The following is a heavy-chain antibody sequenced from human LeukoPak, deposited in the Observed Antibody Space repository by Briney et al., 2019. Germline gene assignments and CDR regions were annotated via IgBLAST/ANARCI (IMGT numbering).Heavy chain of an antibody. D-gene: IGHD4-17*01. V-gene: IGHV1-18*01. Sequence: GASVKVSCKASGYTFTSYAMHWVRQAPRQGLEWMGRISVHTGNTNYAQKLQGRVTMTTDTSTSTAYMELRSLRSDDTAVYYCARVRSDYGDFGNYWGQGTLVTVSS. CDR3: ARVRSDYGDFGNY. J-gene: IGHJ4*02. CDR2: ISVHTGNT. CDR1: GYTFTSYA.